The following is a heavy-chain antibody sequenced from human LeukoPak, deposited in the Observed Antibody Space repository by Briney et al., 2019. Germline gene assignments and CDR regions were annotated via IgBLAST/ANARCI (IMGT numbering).Heavy chain of an antibody. CDR3: ARGHQSPSTYYFDY. CDR2: INHSGST. Sequence: SETLSLTCAVYGGSFSGYHWSWIRQPPGKGLEWIGEINHSGSTNYNPSLKSRVTISVDTSKNQFSLKLSSVTAADTAVYYCARGHQSPSTYYFDYWGQGTLVTVSS. D-gene: IGHD2-2*01. J-gene: IGHJ4*02. V-gene: IGHV4-34*01. CDR1: GGSFSGYH.